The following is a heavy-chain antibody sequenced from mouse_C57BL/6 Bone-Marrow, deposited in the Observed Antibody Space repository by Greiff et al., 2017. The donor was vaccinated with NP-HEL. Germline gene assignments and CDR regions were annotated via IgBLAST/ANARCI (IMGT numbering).Heavy chain of an antibody. CDR1: GYTFTDYY. V-gene: IGHV1-75*01. D-gene: IGHD1-1*01. CDR2: IFPGSGST. J-gene: IGHJ3*01. CDR3: ARNLFLRRRWFAY. Sequence: VQLQQSGPELVKPGASVKISCKASGYTFTDYYINWVKQRPGQGLEWIGWIFPGSGSTYYNEKFKGKATLTVDKSSSTAYMLLSSLTSEDSAVYFCARNLFLRRRWFAYWGQGTLVTVSA.